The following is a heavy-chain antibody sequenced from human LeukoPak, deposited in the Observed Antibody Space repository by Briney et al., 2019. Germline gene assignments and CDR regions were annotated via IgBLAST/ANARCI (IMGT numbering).Heavy chain of an antibody. CDR2: ISYDGSNK. CDR3: ARDLAGVIWFGELLSDSY. Sequence: GGSLRLSCAASGFTFSSYAMHWVRQAPGKGLEWVAVISYDGSNKYYADSVKGRFNISRDNSKNTLYLQMNSLRAEDTAVYYCARDLAGVIWFGELLSDSYWGQGTLVTVSS. J-gene: IGHJ4*02. D-gene: IGHD3-10*01. V-gene: IGHV3-30*04. CDR1: GFTFSSYA.